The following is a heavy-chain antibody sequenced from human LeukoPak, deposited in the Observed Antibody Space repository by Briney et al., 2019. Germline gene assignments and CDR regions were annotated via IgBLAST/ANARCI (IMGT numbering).Heavy chain of an antibody. Sequence: GGSLRLSCAASGFTFSSYSMNWVRQAPGKGLEWVSSISSSSSYIYYADSVKGRFTISRDNAKNFLSLQMNSLRAEGTAVYYCARTRDLRYFDWLPENNWFDPWGQGTLVTVSS. CDR2: ISSSSSYI. D-gene: IGHD3-9*01. CDR3: ARTRDLRYFDWLPENNWFDP. V-gene: IGHV3-21*04. CDR1: GFTFSSYS. J-gene: IGHJ5*02.